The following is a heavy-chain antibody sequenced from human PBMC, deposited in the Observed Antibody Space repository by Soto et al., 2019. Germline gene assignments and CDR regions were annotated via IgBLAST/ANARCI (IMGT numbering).Heavy chain of an antibody. D-gene: IGHD1-26*01. CDR3: ASTIVGATRFDY. J-gene: IGHJ4*02. V-gene: IGHV1-3*01. CDR2: INAGNGNT. Sequence: QVQLVQSGAEVKKPGASVKVSCKASGNTFTSYALHWVRQAPGQRLEWMGWINAGNGNTKYSQKFQGRVTITRETSASTAYMELSSLRSEDTAVYYCASTIVGATRFDYWGQGTLVTVSS. CDR1: GNTFTSYA.